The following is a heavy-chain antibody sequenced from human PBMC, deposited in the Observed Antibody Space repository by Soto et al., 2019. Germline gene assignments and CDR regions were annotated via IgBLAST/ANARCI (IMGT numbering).Heavy chain of an antibody. CDR2: IIPVFGTV. Sequence: QVQLVQSGAEVKKPGSSVKVSCKASGGTVSSYAISWVRQSPVQGLEWMGGIIPVFGTVNYAQKLQGRVTITEDESTSTAYMELSSLRSEDTAVYYCARGYCSGGSCFKYNYHGMDVWGQGTTVTVSS. D-gene: IGHD2-15*01. V-gene: IGHV1-69*12. CDR3: ARGYCSGGSCFKYNYHGMDV. J-gene: IGHJ6*02. CDR1: GGTVSSYA.